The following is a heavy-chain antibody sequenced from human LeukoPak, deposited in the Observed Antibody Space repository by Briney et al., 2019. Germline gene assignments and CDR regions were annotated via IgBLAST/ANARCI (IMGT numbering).Heavy chain of an antibody. CDR3: ARDFNGLDI. Sequence: SETLSLTCAVYGESFSGYYWSWIRRPPGKGLEWIGEINRNGTTNYNPSLKSRVTISIDTSKNQFSLKLTSVTATDTAVYYCARDFNGLDIWGQGTMVTVSS. J-gene: IGHJ3*02. CDR1: GESFSGYY. CDR2: INRNGTT. V-gene: IGHV4-34*01. D-gene: IGHD2-8*01.